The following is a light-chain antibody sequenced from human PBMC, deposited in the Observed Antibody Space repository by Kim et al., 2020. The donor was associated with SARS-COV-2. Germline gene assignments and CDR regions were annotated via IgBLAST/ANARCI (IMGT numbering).Light chain of an antibody. CDR3: ATWDDSLNGVV. Sequence: GQRVTISCSGSSSNIGSNTVNWYQELPGTAPKLLIYGNNQRPSGVPDRFSGSKSGTSASLAISGLQSDDEADYYCATWDDSLNGVVFGGGTRLTVL. CDR2: GNN. CDR1: SSNIGSNT. V-gene: IGLV1-44*01. J-gene: IGLJ2*01.